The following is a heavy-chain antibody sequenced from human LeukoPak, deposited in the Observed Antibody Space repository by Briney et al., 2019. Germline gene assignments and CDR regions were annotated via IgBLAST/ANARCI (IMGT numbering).Heavy chain of an antibody. Sequence: GGSLRLSCAASGFTFSSYSMNWVRQAPGKGLEWVSVIYSGGSTYYADSVKGRFTISRDNSKNTLYLQMNSLRAEDTAVYYCAREPPRDSYVPYAVYWGQGTLVTVSS. V-gene: IGHV3-66*01. CDR2: IYSGGST. J-gene: IGHJ4*02. CDR1: GFTFSSYS. CDR3: AREPPRDSYVPYAVY. D-gene: IGHD5-18*01.